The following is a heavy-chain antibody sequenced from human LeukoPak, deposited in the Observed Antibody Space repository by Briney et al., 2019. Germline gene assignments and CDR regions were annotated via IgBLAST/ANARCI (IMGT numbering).Heavy chain of an antibody. CDR1: GYIFSDYY. CDR2: INPKSGAA. V-gene: IGHV1-2*02. D-gene: IGHD6-13*01. J-gene: IGHJ4*02. CDR3: ARGAEAETSPLDF. Sequence: ASVKVSCKASGYIFSDYYMHWVRQAPRQGLEWLGWINPKSGAADYAQQFRGRVTMTRDTSINTDYMEMKRVTSDDTAVYYCARGAEAETSPLDFWGQGTLVIVS.